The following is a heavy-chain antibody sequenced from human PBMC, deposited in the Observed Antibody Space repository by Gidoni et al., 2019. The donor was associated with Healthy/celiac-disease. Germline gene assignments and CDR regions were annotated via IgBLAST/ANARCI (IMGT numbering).Heavy chain of an antibody. CDR3: ARGYSYGSYYDYYYMDV. D-gene: IGHD5-18*01. J-gene: IGHJ6*03. V-gene: IGHV4-59*08. Sequence: QVQLQESGPGLVKPPETLSLTCTVSGGSISSYYWSWIRQPPGKGLEWIGYIYYSGSTNYNPSLKSRVTISVDTSKNQFSLKLSSVTAADTAVYYCARGYSYGSYYDYYYMDVWGKGTTVTVSS. CDR2: IYYSGST. CDR1: GGSISSYY.